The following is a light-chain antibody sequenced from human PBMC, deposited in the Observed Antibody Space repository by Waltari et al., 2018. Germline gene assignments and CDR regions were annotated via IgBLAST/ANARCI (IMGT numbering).Light chain of an antibody. V-gene: IGKV3-20*01. CDR3: QQSVA. CDR1: QSISSSS. CDR2: GAV. J-gene: IGKJ1*01. Sequence: EIVLTQSPGTLSLSPGERATLSCRASQSISSSSLFWYQQKPGQAPRLLIYGAVTRATGIPDRFSGRGSGTDFTLTISRLEPEDFAMYYCQQSVAFGQGTKVEIK.